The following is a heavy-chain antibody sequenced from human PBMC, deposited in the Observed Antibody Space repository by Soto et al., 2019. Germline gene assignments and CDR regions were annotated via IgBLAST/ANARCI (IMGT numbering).Heavy chain of an antibody. Sequence: GGSLRLSCAASGFTFSSYGMHWVRQAPGKGLEWVAVIWYDGSNKYYADSVKGRFTISRDNSKNTLYLQMNSLRAEDTAVYYCARVQGSYYPFYYYYYGMDVWGQGTTVTVSS. J-gene: IGHJ6*02. CDR3: ARVQGSYYPFYYYYYGMDV. D-gene: IGHD3-10*01. CDR1: GFTFSSYG. CDR2: IWYDGSNK. V-gene: IGHV3-33*01.